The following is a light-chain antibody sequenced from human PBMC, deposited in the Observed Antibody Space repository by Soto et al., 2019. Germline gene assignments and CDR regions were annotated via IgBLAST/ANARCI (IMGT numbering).Light chain of an antibody. CDR2: EAS. V-gene: IGKV1-5*03. CDR1: QSIDNW. CDR3: QQCDGNPWT. J-gene: IGKJ1*01. Sequence: DIQMTQSPSTLLASVGERVTITCRASQSIDNWLAWYQQKPGKAPQVLMYEASTLVTGVPSRFSGTGAGTEFTLPISSLQPDDFATYYCQQCDGNPWTFGQGTKVEIK.